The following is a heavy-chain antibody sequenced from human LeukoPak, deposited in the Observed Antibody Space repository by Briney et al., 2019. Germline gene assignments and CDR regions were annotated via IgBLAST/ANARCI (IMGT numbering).Heavy chain of an antibody. CDR3: ASDPLPGADF. CDR1: AFTVSNNY. V-gene: IGHV3-53*01. D-gene: IGHD2-15*01. Sequence: GGSLRLSCRASAFTVSNNYMSWVGQAAGKGLEGVSPLDSAGNTYYADSVKGRLHISRDNSTSMLYLQMHSLRAEETAVYYCASDPLPGADFWGQGILVTVSS. CDR2: LDSAGNT. J-gene: IGHJ4*02.